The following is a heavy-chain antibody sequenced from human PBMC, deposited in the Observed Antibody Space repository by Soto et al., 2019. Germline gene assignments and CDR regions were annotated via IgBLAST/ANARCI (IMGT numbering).Heavy chain of an antibody. CDR2: ISSSSSTI. D-gene: IGHD3-16*01. Sequence: GGSLRLSCAASGFTFSSYSMNWVRQAPGKGLEWVSYISSSSSTIYYADSVKGRFTISRDNAKNSLYLQMNSLRAKDTAVYYWARSVRYDYVVGSYPKVRRPVCYFDYWGQGTLVTVSS. CDR3: ARSVRYDYVVGSYPKVRRPVCYFDY. CDR1: GFTFSSYS. J-gene: IGHJ4*02. V-gene: IGHV3-48*01.